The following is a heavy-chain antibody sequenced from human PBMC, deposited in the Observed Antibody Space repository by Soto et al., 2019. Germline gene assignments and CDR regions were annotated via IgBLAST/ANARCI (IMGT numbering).Heavy chain of an antibody. CDR1: GGSISSYY. CDR3: ARDSTSPQYYYGMDV. J-gene: IGHJ6*02. Sequence: SETLSLTCTVSGGSISSYYWSWIRQPPGKGLEWIGYIYYSGSTNYNPSLKSRVTISVDTSKNQFSLKLSSVTAADTAVYYCARDSTSPQYYYGMDVWGQGTTVTVSS. V-gene: IGHV4-59*01. D-gene: IGHD3-16*01. CDR2: IYYSGST.